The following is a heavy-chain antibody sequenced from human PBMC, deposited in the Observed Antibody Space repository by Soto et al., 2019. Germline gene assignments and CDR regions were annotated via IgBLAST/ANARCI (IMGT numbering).Heavy chain of an antibody. Sequence: QVQLVQSGAEVKKPGASVKVSCKASGYTFTSYGISWVRQAPGQGLEWMGWISGYNGNTNYAQKLQGRVTMTTDTSTSTAYMELRSMRSDDTAVYYCARDPMVRGLPLAFDIWGQGTMVTVSS. J-gene: IGHJ3*02. CDR1: GYTFTSYG. D-gene: IGHD3-10*01. CDR3: ARDPMVRGLPLAFDI. V-gene: IGHV1-18*01. CDR2: ISGYNGNT.